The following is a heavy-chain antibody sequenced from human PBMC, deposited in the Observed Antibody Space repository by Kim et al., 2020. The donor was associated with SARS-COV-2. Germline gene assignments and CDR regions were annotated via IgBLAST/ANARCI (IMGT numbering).Heavy chain of an antibody. J-gene: IGHJ3*02. CDR2: IWYDGSNK. CDR1: GFTFSSYG. D-gene: IGHD5-18*01. Sequence: GGSLRLSCAASGFTFSSYGMHWVRQAPGKGLEWVAVIWYDGSNKYYADSVKGRFTISRDNSKNTLYLQMNSLRAEDTAVYYCARTRGYSYGYGAFDIWGQGTMGTVSS. V-gene: IGHV3-33*01. CDR3: ARTRGYSYGYGAFDI.